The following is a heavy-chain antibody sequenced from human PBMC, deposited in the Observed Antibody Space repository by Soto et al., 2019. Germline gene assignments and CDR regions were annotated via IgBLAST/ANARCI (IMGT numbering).Heavy chain of an antibody. V-gene: IGHV1-46*03. CDR2: INPSGGST. J-gene: IGHJ4*02. CDR1: GYTFTSYY. D-gene: IGHD6-19*01. Sequence: ASVKVSCKASGYTFTSYYMHWVRQAPGQGLEWMRIINPSGGSTSYAQKFQDRVTMTRDTSTSTVYMELSSLRSEDTAVYYCARAPIAVAGTVVYWGQGTLVTVSS. CDR3: ARAPIAVAGTVVY.